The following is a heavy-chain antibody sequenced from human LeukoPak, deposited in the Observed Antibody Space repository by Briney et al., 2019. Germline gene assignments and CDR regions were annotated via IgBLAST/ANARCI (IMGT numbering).Heavy chain of an antibody. V-gene: IGHV1-46*01. CDR1: GYTFTSYY. Sequence: ASVKVSCKASGYTFTSYYMHWVRQAPGQGLEWMGIINPSGGSTSYAQKFQGRVTMTRDTSTSTVYMELSSLRSEDTAVYYCAREPNYDILTGYSYFDAFDIWGQGTMVTVSS. J-gene: IGHJ3*02. CDR2: INPSGGST. D-gene: IGHD3-9*01. CDR3: AREPNYDILTGYSYFDAFDI.